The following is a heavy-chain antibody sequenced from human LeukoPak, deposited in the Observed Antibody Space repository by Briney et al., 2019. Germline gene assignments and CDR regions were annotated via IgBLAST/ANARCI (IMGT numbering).Heavy chain of an antibody. D-gene: IGHD6-6*01. J-gene: IGHJ4*02. CDR3: AKIKAARPQLNFDY. V-gene: IGHV3-11*01. CDR1: GFIFSDYY. CDR2: ISSSGSTM. Sequence: GGSLRLSCAASGFIFSDYYMSWIRQAPGKGLEWVSYISSSGSTMYYTDSVKGRFTTSRDNAKDSLYLQMNSLRAEDTAVYYCAKIKAARPQLNFDYWGQGTLVTVSS.